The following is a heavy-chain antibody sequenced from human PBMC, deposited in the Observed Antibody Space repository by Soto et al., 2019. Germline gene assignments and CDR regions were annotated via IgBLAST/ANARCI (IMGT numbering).Heavy chain of an antibody. Sequence: QVKLQESGPGLVKPSGTLSLTCAVSGGSIVSDKWWSWVRQSPGKGLEWLGGINHRGSTIYNPSLKSRVTISVDTSRNQFYLKVKSVTAADTALYYCARDEYNDSSDWGQGTLVTVSS. D-gene: IGHD1-1*01. CDR1: GGSIVSDKW. CDR2: INHRGST. V-gene: IGHV4-4*02. J-gene: IGHJ4*02. CDR3: ARDEYNDSSD.